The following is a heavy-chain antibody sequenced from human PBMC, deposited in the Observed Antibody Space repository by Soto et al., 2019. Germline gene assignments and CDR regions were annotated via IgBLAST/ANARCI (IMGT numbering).Heavy chain of an antibody. CDR2: ISGSGGST. CDR3: AKDSQNSGLFDY. CDR1: GFTFSSYA. J-gene: IGHJ4*02. Sequence: EVQLLESGGGLVQPGGSLRLSCAASGFTFSSYAMSWVRQAPGKGLEWVSAISGSGGSTYYADSVKGRFTISRDNSKNTLYLQMNSPRAEDTAVYYCAKDSQNSGLFDYWGQGTLVTVSS. V-gene: IGHV3-23*01. D-gene: IGHD6-13*01.